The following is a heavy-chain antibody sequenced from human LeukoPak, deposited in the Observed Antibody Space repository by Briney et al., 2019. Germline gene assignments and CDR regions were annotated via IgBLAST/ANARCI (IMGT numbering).Heavy chain of an antibody. V-gene: IGHV4-34*01. CDR1: GGSFSGYY. J-gene: IGHJ4*02. Sequence: SEALSLTCAVYGGSFSGYYWSWIRQPPGKGLEWIGGINHSGSNNYNPSLKSRVTISVDTSKNQFSLKLSSVTAADTAVYYCARGGLGYCSSTSCSPRFDYWGQGTLVTVSS. D-gene: IGHD2-2*01. CDR3: ARGGLGYCSSTSCSPRFDY. CDR2: INHSGSN.